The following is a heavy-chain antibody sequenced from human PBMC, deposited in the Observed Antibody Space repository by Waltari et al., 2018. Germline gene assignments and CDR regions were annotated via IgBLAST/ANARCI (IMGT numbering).Heavy chain of an antibody. Sequence: QVQLVQSGAEVKKPGSSVKVSCKASGGTFSSYAISWLRQAPGQGLEWMGGIIPIFGTANYAQKGQGRVTITADESTSTAYMELSSLRSEDTAVYYCARTPWEGGAFDIWGQGTMVTVSS. D-gene: IGHD1-26*01. CDR3: ARTPWEGGAFDI. V-gene: IGHV1-69*13. J-gene: IGHJ3*02. CDR1: GGTFSSYA. CDR2: IIPIFGTA.